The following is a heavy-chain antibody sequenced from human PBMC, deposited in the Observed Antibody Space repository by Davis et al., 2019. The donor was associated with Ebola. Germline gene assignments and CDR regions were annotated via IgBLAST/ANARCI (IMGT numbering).Heavy chain of an antibody. V-gene: IGHV1-69*06. D-gene: IGHD1-7*01. J-gene: IGHJ3*02. CDR1: GGTFSSYA. CDR3: ARERGELELRGAFDI. Sequence: SVKVSCKASGGTFSSYAISWVRQAPGQGLEWMGGIIPIFGTANYAQKFQGRVTITADKSTSTAYMELSSLRSEDTAVYYCARERGELELRGAFDIWGQGTMVTVSS. CDR2: IIPIFGTA.